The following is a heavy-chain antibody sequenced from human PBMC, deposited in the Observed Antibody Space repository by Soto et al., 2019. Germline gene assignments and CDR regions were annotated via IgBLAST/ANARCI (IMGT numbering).Heavy chain of an antibody. CDR3: TTDAEYSSSPIMGY. Sequence: PGGSLRLSCAASGFTFSNAWMSWVRQAPGKGLEWVGRIKSKTDGGTTDYAAPVKGRFTISRDDSKNTLYLQMNSLKTEDTAVYYCTTDAEYSSSPIMGYWGQGTLVTVSS. V-gene: IGHV3-15*01. CDR1: GFTFSNAW. J-gene: IGHJ4*02. D-gene: IGHD6-6*01. CDR2: IKSKTDGGTT.